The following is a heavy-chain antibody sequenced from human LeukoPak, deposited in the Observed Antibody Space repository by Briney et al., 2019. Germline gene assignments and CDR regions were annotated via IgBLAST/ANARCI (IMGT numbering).Heavy chain of an antibody. D-gene: IGHD4-11*01. Sequence: SVKVSCKASGGTFTSYAISWVRQAPGQGLEWMGRIIPILGIANYAQKFQGRVTITADKSTSTAYMELSSLRSEDTAVYYCARERYSNFYYYYGMDVWGQGTTVTVSS. V-gene: IGHV1-69*04. J-gene: IGHJ6*02. CDR2: IIPILGIA. CDR1: GGTFTSYA. CDR3: ARERYSNFYYYYGMDV.